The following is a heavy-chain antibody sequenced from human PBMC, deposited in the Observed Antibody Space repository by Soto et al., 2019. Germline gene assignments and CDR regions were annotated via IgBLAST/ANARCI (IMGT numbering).Heavy chain of an antibody. J-gene: IGHJ6*02. D-gene: IGHD4-17*01. Sequence: ASVKVSCKASGGTFSSYAISWVRQAPGQGLEWMGGIIPIFGTTNYAQKYQGRVTITANESTSTAYMELSNLRSEDTAVYFFARAPVTTDYYYYGMDVWGQGTTVTVSS. CDR1: GGTFSSYA. V-gene: IGHV1-69*13. CDR3: ARAPVTTDYYYYGMDV. CDR2: IIPIFGTT.